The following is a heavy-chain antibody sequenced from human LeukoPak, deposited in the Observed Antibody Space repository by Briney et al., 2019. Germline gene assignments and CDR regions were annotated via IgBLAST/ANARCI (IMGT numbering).Heavy chain of an antibody. CDR2: ISYDGSNK. J-gene: IGHJ4*02. V-gene: IGHV3-30*03. CDR1: GFTFSTYG. Sequence: GGSLRLSCAASGFTFSTYGMHWVRQAPGKGLEWVAVISYDGSNKYYADSVKGRFTIARDNAKSTLYLQMNSLRAEDTAVYYCARGGLLSRYWGQGTLVTVSS. D-gene: IGHD1-26*01. CDR3: ARGGLLSRY.